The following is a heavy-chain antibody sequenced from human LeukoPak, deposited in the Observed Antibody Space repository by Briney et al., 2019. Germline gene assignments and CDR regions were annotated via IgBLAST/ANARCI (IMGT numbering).Heavy chain of an antibody. CDR3: ARNEYGAGSYFVY. J-gene: IGHJ4*02. CDR1: GYTFTSYA. D-gene: IGHD3-10*01. Sequence: ASVKVSCKASGYTFTSYAMHWVRQAPGQRLEWMGWINAGNGNTKYSQKFQGRVTITKDTSTSTVYMELSGLRSEDTAVYYCARNEYGAGSYFVYWGQGTLVTVSS. CDR2: INAGNGNT. V-gene: IGHV1-3*01.